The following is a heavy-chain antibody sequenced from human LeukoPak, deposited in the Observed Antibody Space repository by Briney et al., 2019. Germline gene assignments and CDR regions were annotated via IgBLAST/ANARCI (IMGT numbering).Heavy chain of an antibody. J-gene: IGHJ4*02. CDR1: GGSISSYF. Sequence: SETLSLTCTVSGGSISSYFWTWIRQPPGKGLEWIGYIYYSGSTNYNPSLKSRVTISVDTSKNQFSLKLSSVTAADTAVYYCASLGGSGSYMVYWGQGTLVTVSS. V-gene: IGHV4-59*08. CDR3: ASLGGSGSYMVY. D-gene: IGHD3-10*01. CDR2: IYYSGST.